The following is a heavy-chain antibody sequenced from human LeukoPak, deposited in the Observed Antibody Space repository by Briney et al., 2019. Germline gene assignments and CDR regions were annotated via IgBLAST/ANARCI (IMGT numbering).Heavy chain of an antibody. CDR3: ARVGDYEGGY. CDR2: IYYSEST. V-gene: IGHV4-31*03. Sequence: SQTLSLTCTVSGLSISSGGYYWSWIRQHPGKGLEWIGYIYYSESTYYNPSLKSRVTISVDTSKNQFSRKLSSVTAADTGVYYCARVGDYEGGYWGQGTLVTVCS. CDR1: GLSISSGGYY. D-gene: IGHD4-17*01. J-gene: IGHJ4*02.